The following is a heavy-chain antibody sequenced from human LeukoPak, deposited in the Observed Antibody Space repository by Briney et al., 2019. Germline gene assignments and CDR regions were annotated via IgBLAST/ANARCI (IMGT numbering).Heavy chain of an antibody. D-gene: IGHD5-12*01. CDR1: GFSFSSYE. Sequence: PGGSLRLSCAASGFSFSSYEMTWVRQAPGKGLEWVSYIGSTTNSIYYADSVKGRFTISRDNAKKSLHLQMNSLRAEDTAVYYCARDEYSGLYYYMDVWSKGTTVTVSS. V-gene: IGHV3-48*03. CDR3: ARDEYSGLYYYMDV. J-gene: IGHJ6*03. CDR2: IGSTTNSI.